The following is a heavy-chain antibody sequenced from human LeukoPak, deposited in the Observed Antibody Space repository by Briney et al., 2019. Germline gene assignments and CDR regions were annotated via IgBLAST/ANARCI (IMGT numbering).Heavy chain of an antibody. CDR1: GF. Sequence: GGSLRLSCAASGFMSWVRQAPGKGLEWVSAISGSGGSTYYADSAKGRFTISRDNSKNTLYLQMNGLRAEDTAVYYCAKGYSGSYSYYFDYWGQGTLVTVSS. V-gene: IGHV3-23*01. CDR2: ISGSGGST. CDR3: AKGYSGSYSYYFDY. D-gene: IGHD1-26*01. J-gene: IGHJ4*02.